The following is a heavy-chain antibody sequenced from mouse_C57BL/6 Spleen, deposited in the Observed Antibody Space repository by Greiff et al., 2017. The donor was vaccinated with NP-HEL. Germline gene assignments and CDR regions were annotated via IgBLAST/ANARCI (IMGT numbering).Heavy chain of an antibody. Sequence: QVQLQQSGAELVKPGASVKLSCKASGYTFTEYTIHWVKQRSGQGLEWIGWFYPGSGSIKYNEKFKDKATLTADESSSTVYMELSRLTSEDSAVYFCARHEDDYGRWYYAMDYWGQGTSVTVSS. CDR2: FYPGSGSI. D-gene: IGHD2-4*01. V-gene: IGHV1-62-2*01. J-gene: IGHJ4*01. CDR3: ARHEDDYGRWYYAMDY. CDR1: GYTFTEYT.